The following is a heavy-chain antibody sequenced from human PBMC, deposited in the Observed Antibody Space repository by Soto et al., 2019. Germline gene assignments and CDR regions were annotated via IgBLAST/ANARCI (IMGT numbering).Heavy chain of an antibody. CDR1: GGSISSGDYY. CDR3: ARDGLARSSALDY. CDR2: IYYSGST. D-gene: IGHD6-25*01. J-gene: IGHJ4*02. Sequence: PSETLSLTCTVSGGSISSGDYYWSWIRQHPGKGLEWIGYIYYSGSTYYNPSLKSRVTISVDTSKNQFSLKLSSVTAADTAVYYCARDGLARSSALDYWGQGTLVTVLL. V-gene: IGHV4-31*03.